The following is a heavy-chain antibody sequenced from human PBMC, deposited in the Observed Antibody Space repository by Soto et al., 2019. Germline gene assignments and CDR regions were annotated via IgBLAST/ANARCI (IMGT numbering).Heavy chain of an antibody. J-gene: IGHJ4*02. Sequence: GGSLRLSCTASGFTFGDYAMSWVRQAPGKGLEWVGFIRSKAYGGTTEYAASVKGRFTISRDDSKSIAYLQMNSLKTEDTAVYYCTRDEANYYDSSGYYYSTSYLFDYWGQGTLVTVSS. V-gene: IGHV3-49*04. CDR1: GFTFGDYA. D-gene: IGHD3-22*01. CDR2: IRSKAYGGTT. CDR3: TRDEANYYDSSGYYYSTSYLFDY.